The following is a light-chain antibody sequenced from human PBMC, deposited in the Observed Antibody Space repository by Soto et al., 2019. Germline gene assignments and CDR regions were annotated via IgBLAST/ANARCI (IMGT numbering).Light chain of an antibody. Sequence: EIVLTQSPDTLSLSPGERATLSCRASQSVRNNYLAWYQQKPGQAPRFLIYDASSRATGITDRFSGTGSGTESTLTINRLEPEDFAVYYCQQYGSTPLTFGGGTKV. CDR3: QQYGSTPLT. J-gene: IGKJ4*01. CDR2: DAS. CDR1: QSVRNNY. V-gene: IGKV3-20*01.